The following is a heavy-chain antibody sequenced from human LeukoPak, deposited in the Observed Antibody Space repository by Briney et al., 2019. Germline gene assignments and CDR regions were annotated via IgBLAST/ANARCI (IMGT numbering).Heavy chain of an antibody. V-gene: IGHV3-33*01. J-gene: IGHJ4*02. CDR1: GFTFSSYG. Sequence: PGGSLRLSCAASGFTFSSYGMHWVRQAPGKGLEWVAVIWYDGSNKYYADSVKGRFTISRDNSKNTLYLQMNSLRAEDTAVYYCARGKQTYYSDYWGQGTLVTVSS. CDR2: IWYDGSNK. D-gene: IGHD1/OR15-1a*01. CDR3: ARGKQTYYSDY.